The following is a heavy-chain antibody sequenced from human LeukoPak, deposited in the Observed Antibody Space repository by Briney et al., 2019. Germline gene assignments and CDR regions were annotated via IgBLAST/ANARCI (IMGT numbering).Heavy chain of an antibody. CDR2: IIPIFGTA. J-gene: IGHJ6*03. D-gene: IGHD1-26*01. CDR1: GGTFSSYA. Sequence: SVKVSCKASGGTFSSYAISWVRQAPGQGLEWMGGIIPIFGTANYAQKFQGRVTITADESTSTAYMELSSLRFEDTAVYYCAGGGSYYYYYMDVWGKGTTVTISS. CDR3: AGGGSYYYYYMDV. V-gene: IGHV1-69*13.